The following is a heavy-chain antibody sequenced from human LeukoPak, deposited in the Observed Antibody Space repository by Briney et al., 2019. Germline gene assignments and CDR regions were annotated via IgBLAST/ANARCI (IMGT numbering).Heavy chain of an antibody. V-gene: IGHV1-69*13. CDR1: GGTFSSYA. J-gene: IGHJ5*02. Sequence: SVNVSCKASGGTFSSYAISWVRQAPGQGLEWMGGIIPIFGTANYAQKFQGRVTITADESTSTAYMELSSLRSEDTAVYYCARGQSIAAAGQRYNWFDPWGQGTLVTVSS. D-gene: IGHD6-13*01. CDR3: ARGQSIAAAGQRYNWFDP. CDR2: IIPIFGTA.